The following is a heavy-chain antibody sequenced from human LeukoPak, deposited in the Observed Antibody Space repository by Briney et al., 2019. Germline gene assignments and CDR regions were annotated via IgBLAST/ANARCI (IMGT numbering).Heavy chain of an antibody. J-gene: IGHJ4*02. V-gene: IGHV3-48*04. CDR2: ISSSSDRI. CDR1: GFIFSNYR. D-gene: IGHD6-19*01. CDR3: ASRPSSKAVAGTIKGY. Sequence: PGGPLRLSCAASGFIFSNYRLSWVRQAPGKGLEWVSDISSSSDRIYYADSVKGRFTISRDNAKNSLYLQMNSLRAEDTAVYYCASRPSSKAVAGTIKGYWGQGTLVTVSS.